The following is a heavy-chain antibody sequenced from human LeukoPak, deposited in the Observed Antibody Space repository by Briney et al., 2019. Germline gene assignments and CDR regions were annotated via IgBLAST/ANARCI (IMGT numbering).Heavy chain of an antibody. V-gene: IGHV1-18*04. J-gene: IGHJ4*02. CDR2: IGAYNGDT. CDR3: TRDHCRGDNCPSFDY. D-gene: IGHD2-15*01. CDR1: GYTFTSFG. Sequence: ASVKVFCKRSGYTFTSFGISWVRQAPGQGREWMGWIGAYNGDTNYAQKFQGRVTMTTDTSTSTAYMDLRSLRSDDTAVYYCTRDHCRGDNCPSFDYWGQGTLVTVSS.